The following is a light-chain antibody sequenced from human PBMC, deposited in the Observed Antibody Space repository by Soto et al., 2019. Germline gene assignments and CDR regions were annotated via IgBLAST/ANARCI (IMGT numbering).Light chain of an antibody. CDR1: QSVSNNY. CDR3: EQYGSYPPYT. CDR2: GSS. Sequence: EVVLTQSPGTLSLSRGERATLSCRASQSVSNNYFDWYQQKPGQAPRLLLFGSSDRATGIPDRFSGSGSGTDFTLTISRLEPADFAVYSGEQYGSYPPYTFGRGTKLEIK. J-gene: IGKJ2*01. V-gene: IGKV3-20*01.